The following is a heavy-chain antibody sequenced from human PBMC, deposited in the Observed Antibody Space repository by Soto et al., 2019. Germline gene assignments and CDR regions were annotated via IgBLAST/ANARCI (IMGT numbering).Heavy chain of an antibody. V-gene: IGHV4-4*02. CDR3: ARDVHSRGYSYGTLDY. Sequence: SETLSLTCAVSGGSISSSNWWSWVRQPPGKGLEWIGEIYHSGSTNYNPSLKSRVTISVDKSKNQFSLKLSSVTAADTAVYYCARDVHSRGYSYGTLDYWGQGTLVTVSS. D-gene: IGHD5-18*01. J-gene: IGHJ4*02. CDR1: GGSISSSNW. CDR2: IYHSGST.